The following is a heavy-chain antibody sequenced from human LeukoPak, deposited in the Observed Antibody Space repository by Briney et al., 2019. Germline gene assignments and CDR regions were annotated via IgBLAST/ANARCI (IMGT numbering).Heavy chain of an antibody. CDR3: ATIGYSYELDY. CDR2: INHSGST. D-gene: IGHD5-18*01. J-gene: IGHJ4*02. V-gene: IGHV4-34*08. CDR1: GFTFGDYA. Sequence: GSLRLSCTASGFTFGDYAMSWIRQPPGKWLEWIGEINHSGSTNYNPSLKSRVTISVDTSKNQFSLKLSSVTAADTAVYYCATIGYSYELDYWGQGTLVTVSS.